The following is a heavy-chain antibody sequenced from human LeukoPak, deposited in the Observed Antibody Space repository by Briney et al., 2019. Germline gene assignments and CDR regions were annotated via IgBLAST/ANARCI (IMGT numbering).Heavy chain of an antibody. V-gene: IGHV4-34*01. CDR1: GGSFSGYY. CDR3: ARGSGDY. J-gene: IGHJ4*02. Sequence: SETLSLTCAVYGGSFSGYYWSWIRQPPGKGLEWIGEINHSGSTNYNPSLKSRVTISVDTSKNQFSLKLSSVTAADTAVYYCARGSGDYWGQGTLVTVSS. CDR2: INHSGST.